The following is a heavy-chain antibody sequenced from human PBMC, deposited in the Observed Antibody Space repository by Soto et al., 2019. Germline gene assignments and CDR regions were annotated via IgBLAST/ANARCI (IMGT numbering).Heavy chain of an antibody. D-gene: IGHD5-18*01. Sequence: SVKVSCKASGFTFTSSAVQWVRQARGQRLEWIGWIVVGSGNTNYAQKFQERVTITRDMSTSTAYMELSSLRSEDTAVYYCAAAVQLWLGGRYYYYYGMDVWGQGTTVTV. CDR1: GFTFTSSA. V-gene: IGHV1-58*01. CDR3: AAAVQLWLGGRYYYYYGMDV. CDR2: IVVGSGNT. J-gene: IGHJ6*02.